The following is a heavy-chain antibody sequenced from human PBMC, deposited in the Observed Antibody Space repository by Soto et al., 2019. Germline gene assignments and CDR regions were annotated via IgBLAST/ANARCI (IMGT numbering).Heavy chain of an antibody. CDR2: INHSGST. D-gene: IGHD6-19*01. V-gene: IGHV4-34*01. Sequence: SETLSLTCAVYCGSFSGYYWSWIRQPPGKGLEWIGEINHSGSTNYNPSLKSRVTISVDTSKNQFSLKLSSVTAADTAVYYCARVRFSGWYGRAFDIWGQGTMVTVSS. CDR1: CGSFSGYY. J-gene: IGHJ3*02. CDR3: ARVRFSGWYGRAFDI.